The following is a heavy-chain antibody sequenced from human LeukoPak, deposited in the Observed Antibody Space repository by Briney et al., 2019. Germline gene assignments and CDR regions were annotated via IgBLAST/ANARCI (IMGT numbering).Heavy chain of an antibody. CDR1: GYSISSGYY. CDR3: ARSISGGYPYFDY. CDR2: IYHSGST. J-gene: IGHJ4*02. D-gene: IGHD2-8*02. Sequence: SETLSLTCTVSGYSISSGYYWGWIRQPPGKGPEWIGNIYHSGSTYYNPSLKSRVTISVDTSKNQFSLKLSSVTAADTAVYYCARSISGGYPYFDYWGQGTLVTVSS. V-gene: IGHV4-38-2*02.